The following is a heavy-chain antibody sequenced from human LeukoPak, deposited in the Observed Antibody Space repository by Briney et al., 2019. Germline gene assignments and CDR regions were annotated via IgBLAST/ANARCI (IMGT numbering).Heavy chain of an antibody. J-gene: IGHJ6*02. Sequence: ASVKVSCKASGYTFTSYAMLCVRHAPGQRLEWIGWINVVNSNTKYSKKLQGRVTITRDTSASTAYMELSSLRSEDTAVYYCARISIVPAAIYYHGMDVWGQGTTVTVSS. CDR2: INVVNSNT. V-gene: IGHV1-3*01. D-gene: IGHD2-2*01. CDR1: GYTFTSYA. CDR3: ARISIVPAAIYYHGMDV.